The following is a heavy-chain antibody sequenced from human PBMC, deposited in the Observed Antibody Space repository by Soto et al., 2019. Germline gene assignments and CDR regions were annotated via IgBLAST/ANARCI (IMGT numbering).Heavy chain of an antibody. D-gene: IGHD5-12*01. V-gene: IGHV1-69*01. CDR3: ARDDYSRVGMDV. Sequence: QVQLVQSGAEVKKPGSLVKVSCKASGGTFSSYAISWVRQAPGQGLEWMGGIIPIFGTASYAQKFQGRVTITADESTSTAYMELSSLRSEDTAVYYCARDDYSRVGMDVWGQWTTVTVSS. CDR2: IIPIFGTA. J-gene: IGHJ6*02. CDR1: GGTFSSYA.